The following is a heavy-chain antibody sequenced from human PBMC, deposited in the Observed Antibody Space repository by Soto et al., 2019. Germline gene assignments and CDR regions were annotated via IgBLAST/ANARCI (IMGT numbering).Heavy chain of an antibody. Sequence: GGSLRLSCAASGFTFSSYGMHWVRQAPGKGLEWVAVISYDGSYKYYADSVKGRFTISRDNSKNTLYLQMNSLRAEDTAVYFCAKGLLSYGDYVYYCYYYGMDVWGQGTTVTVSS. CDR3: AKGLLSYGDYVYYCYYYGMDV. D-gene: IGHD4-17*01. J-gene: IGHJ6*02. CDR2: ISYDGSYK. V-gene: IGHV3-30*18. CDR1: GFTFSSYG.